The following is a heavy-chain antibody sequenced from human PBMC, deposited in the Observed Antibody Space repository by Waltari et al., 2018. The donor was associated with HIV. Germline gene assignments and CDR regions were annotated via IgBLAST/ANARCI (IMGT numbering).Heavy chain of an antibody. CDR3: AREMVVPAARRGVWFDP. CDR2: IYHSGTT. D-gene: IGHD2-2*01. J-gene: IGHJ5*02. CDR1: GGSISSSNW. Sequence: QVQLQESGPGLVKPSGTLSLTCAVSGGSISSSNWWSWVRQPPGKGLEWIGEIYHSGTTYYNPSLKSRVTISVDKSKSQFSLKLTSVTAADTAVYYCAREMVVPAARRGVWFDPWGQGTLVTVSS. V-gene: IGHV4-4*02.